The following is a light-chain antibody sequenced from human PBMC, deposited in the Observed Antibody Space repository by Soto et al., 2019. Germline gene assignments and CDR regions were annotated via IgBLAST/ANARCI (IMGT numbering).Light chain of an antibody. Sequence: QSALTQPASVSGSPGQSITISCTGTSSDVGRYNYVSWYQHHPGKAPKLLIYEVTNRPSGVSNRFSGSKSGNTASLTISGLQAEDEADYYCKSFTASNTLVFGGGTQLTVL. CDR2: EVT. CDR1: SSDVGRYNY. CDR3: KSFTASNTLV. J-gene: IGLJ2*01. V-gene: IGLV2-14*01.